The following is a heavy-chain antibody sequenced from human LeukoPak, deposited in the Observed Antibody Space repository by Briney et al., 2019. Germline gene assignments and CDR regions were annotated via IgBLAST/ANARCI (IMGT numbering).Heavy chain of an antibody. CDR1: GFTFSDYY. CDR3: ARVNRVTAIQELDY. CDR2: ISSSGSTI. J-gene: IGHJ4*02. Sequence: GGSLRLSCAASGFTFSDYYLTCIRQAPGKGLEWVSCISSSGSTISYADSVKGRFTISRDNAKSSLFLQMNSLRAEDTAVYYCARVNRVTAIQELDYWGQGTLVTVSS. V-gene: IGHV3-11*01. D-gene: IGHD2-21*02.